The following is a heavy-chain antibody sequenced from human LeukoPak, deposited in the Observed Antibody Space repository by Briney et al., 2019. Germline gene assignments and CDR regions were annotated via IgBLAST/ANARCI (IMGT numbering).Heavy chain of an antibody. V-gene: IGHV4-59*01. J-gene: IGHJ4*02. D-gene: IGHD6-13*01. CDR2: IYYSGTT. Sequence: SETLSLTCTVSGGSISSYYWSWIRQPPGKGLEWIGYIYYSGTTNYNPSLKSRVTIAVDTSKNQFSLELSSVTAADTAVYYCARGVYIAAAQYGYWGQGTLVTVSS. CDR1: GGSISSYY. CDR3: ARGVYIAAAQYGY.